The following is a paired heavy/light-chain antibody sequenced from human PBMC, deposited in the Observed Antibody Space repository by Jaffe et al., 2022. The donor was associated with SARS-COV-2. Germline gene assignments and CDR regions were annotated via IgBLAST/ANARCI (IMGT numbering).Heavy chain of an antibody. Sequence: EVQLVESGGGLVQPGGSLRLSCAASGFSFINYWMHWVRQAPGKGLVWVSRINSDGSSTNYADSVKGRFTISRDNAKNTLYLQMNSLRVEDTAVYYCARQGEVWGSYRYTFDYWGQGTLVTVSS. CDR2: INSDGSST. V-gene: IGHV3-74*01. CDR1: GFSFINYW. J-gene: IGHJ4*02. CDR3: ARQGEVWGSYRYTFDY. D-gene: IGHD3-16*02.
Light chain of an antibody. V-gene: IGKV3-20*01. CDR1: QSLSSSY. J-gene: IGKJ4*01. Sequence: EIVLTQSPGTLSLSPGERATLSCRASQSLSSSYLAWYQQKPGQAPRLLIYGASSRATGIPDRFSGSGSGTDFTLTISRLEPEDFAVFYCHCYSSSLTFGGGTKVEMK. CDR3: HCYSSSLT. CDR2: GAS.